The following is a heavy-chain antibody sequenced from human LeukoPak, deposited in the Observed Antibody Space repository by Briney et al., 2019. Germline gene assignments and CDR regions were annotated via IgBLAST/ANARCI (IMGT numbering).Heavy chain of an antibody. CDR3: AKDSSGGWLRSYYFDS. CDR2: MSYDGSNK. CDR1: GFTFSSYW. V-gene: IGHV3-30*18. Sequence: GGSLRLSCAASGFTFSSYWMHWVRQAPGKGLEWVAGMSYDGSNKDYADSVKGRFTISRDNSKNTLYVQMNSLRAEDTAVYYCAKDSSGGWLRSYYFDSWGQGTLVTVSS. D-gene: IGHD5-24*01. J-gene: IGHJ4*02.